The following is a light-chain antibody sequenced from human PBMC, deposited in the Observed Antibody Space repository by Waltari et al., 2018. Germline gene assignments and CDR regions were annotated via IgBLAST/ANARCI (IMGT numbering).Light chain of an antibody. CDR1: EDITNY. V-gene: IGKV1-33*01. J-gene: IGKJ5*01. CDR2: ETS. Sequence: DIQIPQYPSPLSAPVGDRVTITCQATEDITNYLNWYQQKPGKAPKLLIYETSNLETGVPSRFSGSGSGTDFTFAISSLQPEDVATYYCQQYHDLPTFGQGTRLEIK. CDR3: QQYHDLPT.